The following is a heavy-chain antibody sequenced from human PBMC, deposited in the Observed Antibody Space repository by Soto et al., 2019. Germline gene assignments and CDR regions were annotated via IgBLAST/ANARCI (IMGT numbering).Heavy chain of an antibody. CDR2: IYYSGST. CDR1: GGSISSYY. V-gene: IGHV4-59*08. J-gene: IGHJ5*02. Sequence: SETLSLTCTASGGSISSYYWSWIRQPPGKGLEWIGYIYYSGSTNYNPSLKSRVTISVDTSKNQFSLKLSSVTAADTAVYYCARGAVEYSSSSHLGWFDPWGQGTLVTVSS. D-gene: IGHD6-6*01. CDR3: ARGAVEYSSSSHLGWFDP.